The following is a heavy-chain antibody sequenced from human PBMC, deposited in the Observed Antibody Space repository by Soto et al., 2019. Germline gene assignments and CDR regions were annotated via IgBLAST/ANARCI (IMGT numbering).Heavy chain of an antibody. CDR1: GFTFSSYW. Sequence: EVQLVESGGGLVQPGGSLRLSCTASGFTFSSYWMSWVRQAPGKGLGWVANIKEDGSGKYYVDPVKGRFSISRDNARNSLYLQMNSLRVEDTAVYYCVRVGRLGGYWGQGALVTVSS. CDR2: IKEDGSGK. J-gene: IGHJ4*02. CDR3: VRVGRLGGY. D-gene: IGHD3-16*01. V-gene: IGHV3-7*03.